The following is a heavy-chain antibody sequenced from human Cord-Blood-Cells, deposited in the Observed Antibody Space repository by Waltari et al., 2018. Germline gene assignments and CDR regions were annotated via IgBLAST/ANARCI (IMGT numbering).Heavy chain of an antibody. CDR2: MNPNSGNT. J-gene: IGHJ5*02. D-gene: IGHD2-15*01. CDR3: ARGGYCSGGSCYWFDP. Sequence: QVQLVQFGAEVKKPGASVKVSCKASGYTFTSYDINWVRQATGQGLEWMGWMNPNSGNTGYAQKFQGIVTITRNTSISTAYMELSSLRSEDTAVYYCARGGYCSGGSCYWFDPWGQGTLVTVSS. V-gene: IGHV1-8*03. CDR1: GYTFTSYD.